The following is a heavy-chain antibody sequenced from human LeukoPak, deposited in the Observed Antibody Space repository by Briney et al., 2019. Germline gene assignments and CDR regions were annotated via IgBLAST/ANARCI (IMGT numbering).Heavy chain of an antibody. CDR1: GLAFRNYG. J-gene: IGHJ4*02. Sequence: GGSLRLSCSASGLAFRNYGMAWVRQAPGNGLDFVSAVNAKGDVTFYADSVKGRFTMSRDNSKNTLYLQMNSLRAEDTAVYYCAKEKGDGLPFDYWGQGTLITVSS. CDR2: VNAKGDVT. CDR3: AKEKGDGLPFDY. V-gene: IGHV3-23*01. D-gene: IGHD5-24*01.